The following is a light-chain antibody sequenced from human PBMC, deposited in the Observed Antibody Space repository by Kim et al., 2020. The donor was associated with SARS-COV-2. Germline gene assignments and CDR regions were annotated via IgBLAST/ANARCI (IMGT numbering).Light chain of an antibody. CDR3: ATWDGSLNGLI. J-gene: IGLJ2*01. V-gene: IGLV1-44*01. CDR2: GDK. Sequence: GPRVPTSCSGSISNIGSNTVDWYQHLPGTAPNLLIYGDKQRPSGVPDRFSGSKSGTSASLAISGLQSDDEADYYCATWDGSLNGLIFGGGTKVTVL. CDR1: ISNIGSNT.